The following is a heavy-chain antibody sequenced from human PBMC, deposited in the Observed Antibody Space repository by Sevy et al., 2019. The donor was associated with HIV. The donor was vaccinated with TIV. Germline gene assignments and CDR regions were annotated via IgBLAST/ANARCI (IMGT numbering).Heavy chain of an antibody. J-gene: IGHJ3*02. CDR3: ARDIGAGIAAAGVTFDI. CDR1: GFTFSSYW. D-gene: IGHD6-13*01. V-gene: IGHV3-7*03. CDR2: IKQDGSEK. Sequence: GGSLRLSCAASGFTFSSYWMSWVRHAPGKGLEWVAIIKQDGSEKYYVDSVKGRFTISRDNAKNSLYLQMNSLRAEDTAVYYCARDIGAGIAAAGVTFDIWGQGTMVTVSS.